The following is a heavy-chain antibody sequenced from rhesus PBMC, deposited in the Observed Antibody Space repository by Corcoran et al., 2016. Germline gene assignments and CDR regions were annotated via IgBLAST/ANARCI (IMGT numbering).Heavy chain of an antibody. CDR2: IYGSGGMT. D-gene: IGHD2-2*01. CDR3: ARDHCTSTTCYAFYFDY. J-gene: IGHJ4*01. Sequence: QVQLQESGPAVVKPSETLSLTCAVSGGSISSSNWWSWIRQSPGKGLEWIGGIYGSGGMTEYNPSLMSRVTSSKETSKIQFSMKLSSVTAADTAVYYCARDHCTSTTCYAFYFDYWGQGVLVTVSS. V-gene: IGHV4-93*01. CDR1: GGSISSSNW.